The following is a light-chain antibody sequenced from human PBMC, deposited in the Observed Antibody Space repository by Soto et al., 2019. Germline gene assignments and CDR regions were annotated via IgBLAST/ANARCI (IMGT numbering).Light chain of an antibody. CDR3: QSYDRSLSGYV. V-gene: IGLV1-40*01. Sequence: QSVLTQPPSVSGAPGQRVTISCTGSSSNIGAGYDVHWYQQLPGTAPKLLIYANGNRPSGVPDRFSGSKSGTSASLAIAGRQAEDEADYYCQSYDRSLSGYVLGTGTKVTVL. CDR1: SSNIGAGYD. CDR2: ANG. J-gene: IGLJ1*01.